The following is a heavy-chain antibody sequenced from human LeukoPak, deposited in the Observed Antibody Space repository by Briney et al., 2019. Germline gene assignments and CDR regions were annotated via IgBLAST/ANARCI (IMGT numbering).Heavy chain of an antibody. CDR3: ARRRKTYYDFWSGRYDY. CDR2: INHSGST. D-gene: IGHD3-3*01. Sequence: KASETLSLTCAVYGGSFCGYYWSWIRQPPGKGLEWIGEINHSGSTNYNPSLKSRVTISVDTSKNQFSLKLSSVTAADTAVYYCARRRKTYYDFWSGRYDYWGQGTLVTVSS. J-gene: IGHJ4*02. V-gene: IGHV4-34*01. CDR1: GGSFCGYY.